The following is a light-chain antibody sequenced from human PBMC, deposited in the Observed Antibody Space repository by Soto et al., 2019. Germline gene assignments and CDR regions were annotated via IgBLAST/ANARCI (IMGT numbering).Light chain of an antibody. V-gene: IGLV2-8*01. CDR2: EVT. CDR3: SSFASSNTCV. CDR1: SSDVGAYNY. Sequence: QSALTQPPSASGSPGQSVTISCTGTSSDVGAYNYVSWYQQHPGKAPKLVIYEVTKRPSGVPDRFSGSKSANTASLTVSGLQAEDEADYYCSSFASSNTCVFGGGTKVTVL. J-gene: IGLJ3*02.